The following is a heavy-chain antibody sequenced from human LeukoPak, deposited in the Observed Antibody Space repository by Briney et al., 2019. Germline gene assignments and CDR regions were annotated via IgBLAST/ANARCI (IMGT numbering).Heavy chain of an antibody. CDR3: ARDCGYYDSSGYHRIAFDI. CDR1: GYTFTDYY. Sequence: GASVKVSCKASGYTFTDYYLHWVRQAPGQGLEWMGWINPNSGGTNYAQKFQGRVTMTRDTSISTAYMELSRLRSDDTAVYYCARDCGYYDSSGYHRIAFDIWGQGTMVTVSS. J-gene: IGHJ3*02. V-gene: IGHV1-2*02. D-gene: IGHD3-22*01. CDR2: INPNSGGT.